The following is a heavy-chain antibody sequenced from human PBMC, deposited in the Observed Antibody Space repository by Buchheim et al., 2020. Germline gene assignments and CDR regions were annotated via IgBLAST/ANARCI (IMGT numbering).Heavy chain of an antibody. CDR1: GGSFSGYY. V-gene: IGHV4-34*01. J-gene: IGHJ4*02. D-gene: IGHD3-10*01. Sequence: QVQLQQWGAGLLKPSETLSLTCAVYGGSFSGYYWSWIRQPPGKGLEWIGEINHSGSTNYNPSLKSRVTISVDTSQNQFSLTLSSVTAADTAVYYCARGGRGYYYGSGASHYFDYWGQGTL. CDR2: INHSGST. CDR3: ARGGRGYYYGSGASHYFDY.